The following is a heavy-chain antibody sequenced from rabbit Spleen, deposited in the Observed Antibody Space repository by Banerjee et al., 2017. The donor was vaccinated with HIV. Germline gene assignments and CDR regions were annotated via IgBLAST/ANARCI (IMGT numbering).Heavy chain of an antibody. Sequence: QSLEESGGDLVKPGASLTLTCIASGVSFSGDSYMCWVRQAPGKGLEWIACIDNGSSGFTYFASWAKGRFTISKTSSTTVTLQMTSLTAADTATYFCARRYVGSGYYGDFKLWGPGTLVTVS. V-gene: IGHV1S40*01. CDR1: GVSFSGDSY. CDR3: ARRYVGSGYYGDFKL. CDR2: IDNGSSGFT. J-gene: IGHJ4*01. D-gene: IGHD8-1*01.